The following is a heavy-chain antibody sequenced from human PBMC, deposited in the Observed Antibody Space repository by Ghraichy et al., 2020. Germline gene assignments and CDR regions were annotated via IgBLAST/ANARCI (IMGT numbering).Heavy chain of an antibody. CDR3: AREGYCSTSSCLREPFDI. V-gene: IGHV4-59*08. J-gene: IGHJ3*02. CDR2: IYYSGST. CDR1: GGSINTYY. D-gene: IGHD2-2*01. Sequence: ESLNISCTVSGGSINTYYWSWIRQPPGKGLEWIGYIYYSGSTNYNPSLNSRVTISVDTSKNQFSLKLSSVTATDTAIYYCAREGYCSTSSCLREPFDIWGRGTMVTVSS.